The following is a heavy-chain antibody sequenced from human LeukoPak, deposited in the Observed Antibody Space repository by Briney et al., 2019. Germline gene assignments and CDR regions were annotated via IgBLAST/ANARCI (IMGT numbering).Heavy chain of an antibody. J-gene: IGHJ5*02. Sequence: PGGSLRLSCVASGFSLGAYSMNWLRQTPGKGLEWLSAIFASNGVTEYEDSEKGLFTISRDISKNTLYLQMNNLRVDDTAVYYCARDRVPDGRWNIDRWGQGTMVTVSS. CDR3: ARDRVPDGRWNIDR. CDR2: IFASNGVT. D-gene: IGHD1/OR15-1a*01. V-gene: IGHV3-23*01. CDR1: GFSLGAYS.